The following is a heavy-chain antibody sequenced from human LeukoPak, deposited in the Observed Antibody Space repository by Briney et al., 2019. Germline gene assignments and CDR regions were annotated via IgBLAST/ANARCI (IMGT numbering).Heavy chain of an antibody. CDR2: IYSGGST. D-gene: IGHD1-26*01. J-gene: IGHJ5*02. Sequence: PGGSLRLSCAASGFTFSSNYMSWVRQAPGKGLEWVSVIYSGGSTYYADSVKGRFTISRDNSKNTLYLQMNSLRAEDTAVYYCARDSGSYPNWFDPWGQGTLVTVSS. CDR3: ARDSGSYPNWFDP. CDR1: GFTFSSNY. V-gene: IGHV3-66*01.